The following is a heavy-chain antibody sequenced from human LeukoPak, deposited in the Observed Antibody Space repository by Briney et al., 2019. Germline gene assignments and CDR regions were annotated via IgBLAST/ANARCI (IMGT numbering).Heavy chain of an antibody. CDR1: GYTFTSYD. Sequence: ASVKVSCKASGYTFTSYDINWVRQATGQGLEWMGLMNPNSGNTGYAQKFQGRVTMTRNTSISTAYMELSSLRSEDTAVYYCASQGYSSSWYYWGSFDYWGQGTLVTVSS. CDR2: MNPNSGNT. J-gene: IGHJ4*02. V-gene: IGHV1-8*01. CDR3: ASQGYSSSWYYWGSFDY. D-gene: IGHD6-13*01.